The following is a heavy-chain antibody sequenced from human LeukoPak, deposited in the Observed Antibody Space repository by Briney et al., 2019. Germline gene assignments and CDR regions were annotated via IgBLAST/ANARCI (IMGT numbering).Heavy chain of an antibody. J-gene: IGHJ4*02. D-gene: IGHD7-27*01. Sequence: SETLSLTCAVYGGSFSGYYWSWIRQPPGKGLEWIGEINHSGSTNYNPSLKSRVTISVDTSKNQFSLKLSSVTAADTAAYYCASTNGGGRYYFDYWGQGTLVTVSS. V-gene: IGHV4-34*01. CDR2: INHSGST. CDR3: ASTNGGGRYYFDY. CDR1: GGSFSGYY.